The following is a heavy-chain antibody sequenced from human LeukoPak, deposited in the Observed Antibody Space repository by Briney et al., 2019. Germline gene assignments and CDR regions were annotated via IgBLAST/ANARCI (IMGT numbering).Heavy chain of an antibody. Sequence: SETLSLTCTVSGGSISSYYWNWIRQPPGKGLEWIGYIYYSGSTNYNPSLKSRVTISVDTSKNQFSLKLSSVTAADTAVYYCARENVEMATIPRAFDIWGQGTMVTVSS. V-gene: IGHV4-59*01. J-gene: IGHJ3*02. D-gene: IGHD5-24*01. CDR1: GGSISSYY. CDR3: ARENVEMATIPRAFDI. CDR2: IYYSGST.